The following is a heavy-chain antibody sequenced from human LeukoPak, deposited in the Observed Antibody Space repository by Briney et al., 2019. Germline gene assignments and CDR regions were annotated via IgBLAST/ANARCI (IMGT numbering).Heavy chain of an antibody. D-gene: IGHD3-22*01. CDR1: GGSFSGYY. J-gene: IGHJ6*03. Sequence: SETLSLTCAVYGGSFSGYYWTWIRQPPGKGLEWIGEINHSGSTNYNPSLKSRVTISVDTSKNQFSLKLSSVTAADTAVYYCARDSSGSKGYYYYYYMDVWGKGTTVTISS. CDR2: INHSGST. V-gene: IGHV4-34*01. CDR3: ARDSSGSKGYYYYYYMDV.